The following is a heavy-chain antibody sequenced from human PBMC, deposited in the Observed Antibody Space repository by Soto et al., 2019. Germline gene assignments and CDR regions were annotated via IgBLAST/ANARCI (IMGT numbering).Heavy chain of an antibody. V-gene: IGHV3-23*01. J-gene: IGHJ6*02. CDR3: AKAPPGDYGDDGCYYYGMDV. D-gene: IGHD4-17*01. CDR1: GFTFSSYA. CDR2: ISGSGGST. Sequence: GGSLRLSCAASGFTFSSYAMSWVRQAPGKGLEWVSAISGSGGSTYYADSVKGRFTISRDNSKNTLYLQMNSLRAEDTAVYCGAKAPPGDYGDDGCYYYGMDVWGQGTTVTVSS.